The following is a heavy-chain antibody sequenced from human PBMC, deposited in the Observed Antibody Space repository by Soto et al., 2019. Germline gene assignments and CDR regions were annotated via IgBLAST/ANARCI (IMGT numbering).Heavy chain of an antibody. CDR1: GGSISSSSYY. CDR3: ARHDTYGDYATGYYYGMDV. Sequence: QLQLQESGPGLVKPSETLSLTCTVSGGSISSSSYYWGWIRQPPGKGLEWIGSIYYSGSTYYNPSLRSRVTISVDTSKNQFSLKLSSVTAADTAVYYCARHDTYGDYATGYYYGMDVWGQGTTVTVSS. V-gene: IGHV4-39*01. J-gene: IGHJ6*02. D-gene: IGHD4-17*01. CDR2: IYYSGST.